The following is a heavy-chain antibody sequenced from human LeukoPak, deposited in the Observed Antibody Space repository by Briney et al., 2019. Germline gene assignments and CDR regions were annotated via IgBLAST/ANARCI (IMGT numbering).Heavy chain of an antibody. CDR3: ARIVAASYDAFDI. D-gene: IGHD5-12*01. J-gene: IGHJ3*02. CDR1: GGSISSYY. Sequence: PSETLSLTCTVSGGSISSYYWSWIRQPAGKGLEWIGRIYTSGITNYNPSLKSRVTISVDTSKNHFSLKLSSVTAADTAVYYCARIVAASYDAFDIWGQGTMVTVSS. V-gene: IGHV4-4*07. CDR2: IYTSGIT.